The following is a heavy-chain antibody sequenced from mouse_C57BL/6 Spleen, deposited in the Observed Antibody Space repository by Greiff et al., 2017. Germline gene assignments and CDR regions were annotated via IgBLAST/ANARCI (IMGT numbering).Heavy chain of an antibody. V-gene: IGHV5-4*01. CDR2: ISDGGSYT. CDR3: ARDKPFGY. J-gene: IGHJ2*01. Sequence: EVQLVESGGGLVKPGGSLKLSCAASGFTFSSYAMSWVRQTPEKRLEWVATISDGGSYTYYPDNVKGRFTISRDNAKNNLYLQMSHLKSEDTAMYYCARDKPFGYWGQGTTLTVAS. CDR1: GFTFSSYA.